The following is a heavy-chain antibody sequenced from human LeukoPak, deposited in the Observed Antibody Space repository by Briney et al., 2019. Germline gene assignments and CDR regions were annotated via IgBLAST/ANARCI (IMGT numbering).Heavy chain of an antibody. CDR1: GFTFSSYW. D-gene: IGHD3-9*01. J-gene: IGHJ4*02. Sequence: PGGSLRLSCAASGFTFSSYWMTWVRQAPGKGLEWVANINEDGSESKYVDSSKGRFTISRDNARNSLYLQMNSLRVEDTAVYYCARTILTGYEYWGQGTLVTVSS. CDR3: ARTILTGYEY. V-gene: IGHV3-7*01. CDR2: INEDGSES.